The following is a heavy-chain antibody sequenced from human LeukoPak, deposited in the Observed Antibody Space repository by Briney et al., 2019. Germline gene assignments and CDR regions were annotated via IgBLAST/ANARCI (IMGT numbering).Heavy chain of an antibody. J-gene: IGHJ6*04. Sequence: GGSLRLSCAASGFTFTSYGMSWVRQAPGKGLEWVSAISGSGTTTYYADSVKGRFTISRDNSRNTLYLQMNSLRAEDTAVYYCAELGITMIGGVWGKGTTVTISS. D-gene: IGHD3-10*02. CDR3: AELGITMIGGV. CDR1: GFTFTSYG. V-gene: IGHV3-23*01. CDR2: ISGSGTTT.